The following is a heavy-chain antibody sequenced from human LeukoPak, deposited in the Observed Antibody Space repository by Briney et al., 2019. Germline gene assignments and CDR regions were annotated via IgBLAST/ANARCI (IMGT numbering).Heavy chain of an antibody. D-gene: IGHD6-13*01. CDR1: GFTFSRYE. V-gene: IGHV3-48*01. J-gene: IGHJ4*02. CDR2: ISSSSSTI. CDR3: ARQLTGNSSSSNEGGY. Sequence: PGGPLRLSCAASGFTFSRYEMTWFRQAPGKGLDWVSYISSSSSTIYYADSVKGRFTISRDNAKNSLYLQMNSLSAEDTAVYYCARQLTGNSSSSNEGGYWGQGTLVTVSS.